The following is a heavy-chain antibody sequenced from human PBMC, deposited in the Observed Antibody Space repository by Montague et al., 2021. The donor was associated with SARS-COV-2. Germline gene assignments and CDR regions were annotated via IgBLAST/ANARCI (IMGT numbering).Heavy chain of an antibody. V-gene: IGHV4-39*02. CDR2: IYYTGNT. D-gene: IGHD3-22*01. Sequence: SETLSLTCTVSGGSITNNIDYWAWIRQPPGKGLEWIGSIYYTGNTYYNPSPKSRVTISVVTSKNHFTLKLSSVTAAETAVYYCARLKRYFDSSGPPSAFDFWGQGTKVTVSS. J-gene: IGHJ3*01. CDR3: ARLKRYFDSSGPPSAFDF. CDR1: GGSITNNIDY.